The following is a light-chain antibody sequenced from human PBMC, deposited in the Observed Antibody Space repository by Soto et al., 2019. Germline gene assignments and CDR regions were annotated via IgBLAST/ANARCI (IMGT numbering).Light chain of an antibody. Sequence: DMQMTQYPSSLSAFVGDRVTITCRASQDIRNDLGWYQQEPGKAPKRLIYAASSLQSGVPSRFSGSGSGTEFTLTISSLQPEDFATYYCLQHNTYPWTFGQGTKVDIK. J-gene: IGKJ1*01. CDR3: LQHNTYPWT. CDR2: AAS. CDR1: QDIRND. V-gene: IGKV1-17*01.